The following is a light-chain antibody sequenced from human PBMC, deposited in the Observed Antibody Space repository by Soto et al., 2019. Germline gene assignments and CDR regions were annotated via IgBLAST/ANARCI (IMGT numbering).Light chain of an antibody. V-gene: IGLV2-8*01. CDR3: SSYGGSNNLV. Sequence: QSALTQPPSASGSPGQSVTISCTGTSSDVGGYKFVSWYQQHPGKAPKLIIYEVIKRPSGVPDRFSGSKSGNTAFLTVSGLQAEDEGDYYCSSYGGSNNLVFGGGTKLTVL. J-gene: IGLJ2*01. CDR2: EVI. CDR1: SSDVGGYKF.